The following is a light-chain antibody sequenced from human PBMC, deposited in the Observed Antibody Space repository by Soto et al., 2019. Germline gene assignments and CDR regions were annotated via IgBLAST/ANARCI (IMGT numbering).Light chain of an antibody. CDR3: QVWGGQVL. J-gene: IGLJ2*01. Sequence: SSELTQSPSVSVAPGKTATITCGGHNIATYSVHWYQQKPGRAPVLVIYYNRDRPSGIPDRFTGSNSGNTATLTISRVEAGDEADYYCQVWGGQVLFGGGTKLTVL. V-gene: IGLV3-21*04. CDR1: NIATYS. CDR2: YNR.